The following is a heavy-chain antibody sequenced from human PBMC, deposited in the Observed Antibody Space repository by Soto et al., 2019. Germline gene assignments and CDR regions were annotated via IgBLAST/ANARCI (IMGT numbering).Heavy chain of an antibody. CDR2: ISSSGSTI. J-gene: IGHJ5*02. V-gene: IGHV3-11*01. Sequence: GSLRLSCAAPGFTFGDYYMSWIRQAPGKGLEWVSYISSSGSTIYYADSVKGRFTISRDNAKNSLYLQMNSLRAEDTAVYYCARGIREATGTTSGVRSWFDPWGQGTLVTVSS. CDR1: GFTFGDYY. D-gene: IGHD1-7*01. CDR3: ARGIREATGTTSGVRSWFDP.